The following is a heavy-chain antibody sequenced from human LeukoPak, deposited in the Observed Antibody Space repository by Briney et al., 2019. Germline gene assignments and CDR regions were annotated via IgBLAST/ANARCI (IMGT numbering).Heavy chain of an antibody. Sequence: SETLSLTRTVSGASMTSYYWTWIRQPPGKGLEWVGYMYFGERTNYNPSLKSRATISIDTSKKQFSLNLKSVTAADTAVYYCARIPGDRPDDWGQGTLVTVS. CDR1: GASMTSYY. CDR2: MYFGERT. D-gene: IGHD7-27*01. CDR3: ARIPGDRPDD. V-gene: IGHV4-59*01. J-gene: IGHJ4*02.